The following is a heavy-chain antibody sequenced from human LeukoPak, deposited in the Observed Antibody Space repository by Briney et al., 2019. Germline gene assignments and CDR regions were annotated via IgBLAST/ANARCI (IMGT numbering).Heavy chain of an antibody. J-gene: IGHJ1*01. CDR1: GFTFSSYS. CDR3: ASGYCSGGSCYSVYFQY. V-gene: IGHV3-21*04. CDR2: ISSSSSYI. Sequence: GGSLRLSCAASGFTFSSYSMNWVRQAPGKGLEWVSSISSSSSYIYYADSVKGRFTISRDNSRNTLYLQMYSLRAEDTALYYCASGYCSGGSCYSVYFQYWGQGTLVTVSS. D-gene: IGHD2-15*01.